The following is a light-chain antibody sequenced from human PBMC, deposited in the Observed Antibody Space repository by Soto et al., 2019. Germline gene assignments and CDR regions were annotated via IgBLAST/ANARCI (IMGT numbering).Light chain of an antibody. CDR2: DVN. V-gene: IGLV2-14*01. CDR1: STDVGAYNF. J-gene: IGLJ2*01. Sequence: QSVLTQPASVSGSPGQSITISCTGTSTDVGAYNFVSWYQQYPGQAPKLMIYDVNYRPPVISYRFSGSKSVNTASLIISGLQTEDEADYYCSSYTTTSTVLFGGGTKLTVL. CDR3: SSYTTTSTVL.